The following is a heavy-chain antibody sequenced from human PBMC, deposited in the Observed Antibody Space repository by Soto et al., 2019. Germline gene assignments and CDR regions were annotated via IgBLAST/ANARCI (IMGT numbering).Heavy chain of an antibody. J-gene: IGHJ4*02. Sequence: PGGSLRLSCTASGFTFGDYAMSRVSRARGKGLEGVGFSRSKYYGRTTEYAACVKGRFTISRDDFKSIAYLHMNSLKTEDTAVYYCARARIAVAGGYFDYWGQGTMVTVSS. D-gene: IGHD6-19*01. CDR2: SRSKYYGRTT. V-gene: IGHV3-49*04. CDR1: GFTFGDYA. CDR3: ARARIAVAGGYFDY.